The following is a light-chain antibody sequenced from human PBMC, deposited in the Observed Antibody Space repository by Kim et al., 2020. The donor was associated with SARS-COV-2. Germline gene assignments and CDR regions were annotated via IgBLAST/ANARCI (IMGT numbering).Light chain of an antibody. CDR1: QSISNY. V-gene: IGKV3-11*01. CDR2: DAS. CDR3: QQRTNWR. Sequence: EIVLTQSPVTLSLSPGERATLFCRASQSISNYLAWYQQKPGQPPRLLIYDASNRATGIPARFSGSGSGTDFTLTISSLEPEDFAIYYCQQRTNWRFGQGTKVDIK. J-gene: IGKJ1*01.